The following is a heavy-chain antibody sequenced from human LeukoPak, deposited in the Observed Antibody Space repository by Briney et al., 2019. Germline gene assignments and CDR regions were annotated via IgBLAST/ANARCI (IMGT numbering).Heavy chain of an antibody. CDR3: ARDYYGSGSYYTSWFDP. Sequence: PSETLSLTCTVSGGSISSYYWSWIRQPPGKRLEWIGYIYYSGSTNCNPSLKSRVTISVDTSKNQFSLKLSSVTAADTAVYYCARDYYGSGSYYTSWFDPWGQGTLVTVSS. J-gene: IGHJ5*02. D-gene: IGHD3-10*01. CDR1: GGSISSYY. V-gene: IGHV4-59*01. CDR2: IYYSGST.